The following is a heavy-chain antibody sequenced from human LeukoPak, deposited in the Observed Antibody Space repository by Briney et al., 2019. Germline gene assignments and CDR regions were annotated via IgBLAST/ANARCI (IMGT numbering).Heavy chain of an antibody. V-gene: IGHV4-4*07. D-gene: IGHD3-3*01. CDR1: GGSISTYY. Sequence: SETLSLTCTVSGGSISTYYWSWIRQPAGKGLEWIGRIYPSGNTNYDPSLKSRVTMSVDSSKNQFYLKLSSVTAADTAVYYCARFTIFGVVTKYYFDYWGQGTLVTVSS. CDR3: ARFTIFGVVTKYYFDY. CDR2: IYPSGNT. J-gene: IGHJ4*02.